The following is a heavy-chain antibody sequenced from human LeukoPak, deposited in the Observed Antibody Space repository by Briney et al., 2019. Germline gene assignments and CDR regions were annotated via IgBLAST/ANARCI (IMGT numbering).Heavy chain of an antibody. Sequence: PGGSLRLSCAASGFIFSNYAMDWVRQAPGKGLEWVSVISASGDTTYYADSAKGRFTISRDNSKNTLYLQINSLRAEDTAVYYCARDQPVQIGLFDYWGQGTLVTVSS. CDR2: ISASGDTT. J-gene: IGHJ4*02. CDR3: ARDQPVQIGLFDY. CDR1: GFIFSNYA. D-gene: IGHD1-1*01. V-gene: IGHV3-23*01.